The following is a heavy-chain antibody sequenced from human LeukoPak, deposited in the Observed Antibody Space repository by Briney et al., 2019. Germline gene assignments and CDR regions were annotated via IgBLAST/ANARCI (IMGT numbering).Heavy chain of an antibody. V-gene: IGHV3-66*01. J-gene: IGHJ4*02. D-gene: IGHD3-10*01. CDR2: IYSGGST. Sequence: GGSLRLSCAASGFTVSSNYMSWVRQAPGKGLEWVSVIYSGGSTYYADSVKGRFTISRDNSKNTLYLQMNSLRAEDTAVYYCARDSGSGSYYNVYWGQGTLVTVSS. CDR3: ARDSGSGSYYNVY. CDR1: GFTVSSNY.